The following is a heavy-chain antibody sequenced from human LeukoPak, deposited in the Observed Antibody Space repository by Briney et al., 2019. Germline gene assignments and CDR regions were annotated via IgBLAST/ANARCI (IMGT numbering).Heavy chain of an antibody. J-gene: IGHJ6*02. CDR3: ASKRYYYDSRGVSPGAIFYYGMDV. Sequence: GGSLRLSCAASGFTFSSYSMNWVRQAPGKGLEWVSYISSSSSTIYYADSVKGRFTISRDNAKNSLYLQMNSLRAEDTAVYYCASKRYYYDSRGVSPGAIFYYGMDVWGQGTTVTVSS. V-gene: IGHV3-48*04. CDR2: ISSSSSTI. CDR1: GFTFSSYS. D-gene: IGHD3-22*01.